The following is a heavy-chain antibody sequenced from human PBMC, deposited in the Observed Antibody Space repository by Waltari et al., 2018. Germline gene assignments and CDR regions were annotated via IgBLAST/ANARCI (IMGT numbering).Heavy chain of an antibody. CDR3: ARVPYSSSWYAYFDY. J-gene: IGHJ4*02. V-gene: IGHV4-39*07. CDR2: IYYSGST. D-gene: IGHD6-13*01. CDR1: GGSISSSRYY. Sequence: QLQLQESGPGLVKPSETLSLTCTVSGGSISSSRYYWGWIRQPPGKGLEWIGSIYYSGSTYYNPSLKSRVTISVDTSKNQFSLKLSSVTAADTAVYYCARVPYSSSWYAYFDYWGQGTLVTVSS.